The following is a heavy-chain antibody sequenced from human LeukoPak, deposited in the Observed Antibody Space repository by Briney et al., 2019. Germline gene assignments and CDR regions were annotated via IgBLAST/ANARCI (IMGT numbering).Heavy chain of an antibody. CDR2: ISSSGGTT. J-gene: IGHJ4*02. CDR1: GFTFSSYA. D-gene: IGHD5-24*01. Sequence: GGSLRLPCAASGFTFSSYAMHWVRQAPGKGLEYVSAISSSGGTTYYANSVKGRFSISRDNSKNTLHLQMGSLRAEDMAVYYCARDQFPGRWLQGGFDFWGQGTLVTVSS. V-gene: IGHV3-64*01. CDR3: ARDQFPGRWLQGGFDF.